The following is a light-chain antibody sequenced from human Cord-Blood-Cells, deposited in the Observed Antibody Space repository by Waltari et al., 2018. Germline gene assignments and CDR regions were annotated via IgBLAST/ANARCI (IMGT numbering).Light chain of an antibody. Sequence: DIVMTQYPDSLAVSLGERATINCQSHKSVLYSSNNKNYLAWYQQKPGQPPKLLIYWASTRESGVPDRFSGSGSGTDFTLTISSLQAEDVAVYYCQQYYSTPFTFGPGTKVDIK. CDR2: WAS. V-gene: IGKV4-1*01. J-gene: IGKJ3*01. CDR1: KSVLYSSNNKNY. CDR3: QQYYSTPFT.